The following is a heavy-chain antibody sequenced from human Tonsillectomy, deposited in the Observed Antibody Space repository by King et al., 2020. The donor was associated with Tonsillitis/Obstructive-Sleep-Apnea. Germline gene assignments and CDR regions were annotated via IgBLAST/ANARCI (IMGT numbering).Heavy chain of an antibody. J-gene: IGHJ6*02. CDR1: GFTFSSYG. V-gene: IGHV3-30*18. Sequence: VQLVESGGGVVQPGRSLRLSCAASGFTFSSYGMHWVHQAPGKGLEWVAVISYDGNNKYYADSVKGRFTISRDNSKNTLYLQMNNLRAEDTAVYFCAKDVTTPHYYYGMDVWGQGTTVTVSS. D-gene: IGHD3-3*01. CDR2: ISYDGNNK. CDR3: AKDVTTPHYYYGMDV.